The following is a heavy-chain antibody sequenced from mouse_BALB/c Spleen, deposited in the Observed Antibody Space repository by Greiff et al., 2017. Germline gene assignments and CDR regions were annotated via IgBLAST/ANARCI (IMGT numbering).Heavy chain of an antibody. Sequence: EVHLVESGGGLVKPGGSLKLSCAASGFTFSSYAMSWVRQTPEKRLEWVASISSGGSTYYPDSVKGRFTISRDNARNILYLRLSSRRSEDTAMYYCARGRGGSYWFEYWGQG. CDR3: ARGRGGSYWFEY. CDR1: GFTFSSYA. CDR2: ISSGGST. J-gene: IGHJ3*01. V-gene: IGHV5-6-5*01.